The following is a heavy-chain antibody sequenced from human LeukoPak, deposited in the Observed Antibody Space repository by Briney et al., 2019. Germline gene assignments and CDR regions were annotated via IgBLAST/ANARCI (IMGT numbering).Heavy chain of an antibody. CDR3: ARGSPGYYDSQRSLDAFDI. Sequence: SVKVSCKASGGTFSSYAISWVRQAPGQGLEWMGGIIPIFGTANYAQKFQGRVTITADESTSTAYMELSSLRSEDTAVYYCARGSPGYYDSQRSLDAFDIWGQGTMVTVSS. CDR2: IIPIFGTA. V-gene: IGHV1-69*13. J-gene: IGHJ3*02. D-gene: IGHD3-22*01. CDR1: GGTFSSYA.